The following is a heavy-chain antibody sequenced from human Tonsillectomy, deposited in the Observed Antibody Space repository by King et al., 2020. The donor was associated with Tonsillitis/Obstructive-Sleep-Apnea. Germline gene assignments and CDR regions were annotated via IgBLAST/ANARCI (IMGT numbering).Heavy chain of an antibody. J-gene: IGHJ6*02. CDR3: TDMDV. CDR1: GFDFKDSW. CDR2: IKSIPDGGTI. V-gene: IGHV3-15*07. Sequence: VQLVESGGGLVEPGGSLRLSCAASGFDFKDSWMNWVRQAPGKGLEWVGRIKSIPDGGTIDYAAHVKGRFIISRDDSKDTLYLQMNSLKSEDTAVYYCTDMDVWGQGTTVIV.